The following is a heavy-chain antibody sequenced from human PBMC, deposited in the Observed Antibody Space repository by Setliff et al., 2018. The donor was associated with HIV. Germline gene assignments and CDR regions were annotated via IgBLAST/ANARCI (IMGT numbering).Heavy chain of an antibody. CDR3: ARDTCDTPSCYAGPRFVY. CDR2: IKQDGTDK. V-gene: IGHV3-7*01. J-gene: IGHJ4*02. D-gene: IGHD2-2*01. CDR1: GFTFSDYW. Sequence: GGSLRLSCAASGFTFSDYWMSWVRQAPGKGLEWVANIKQDGTDKYCVDSVRGRFTISRDNARNSLFLQMNSLRVEDTAVYYCARDTCDTPSCYAGPRFVYWGQGNLVTVSS.